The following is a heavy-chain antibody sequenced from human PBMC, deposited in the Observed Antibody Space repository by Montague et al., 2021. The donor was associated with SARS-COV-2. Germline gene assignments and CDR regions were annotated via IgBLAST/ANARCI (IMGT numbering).Heavy chain of an antibody. CDR2: IGTAGDT. D-gene: IGHD3-22*01. V-gene: IGHV3-13*01. CDR3: ARGGFRDSSGWENDAFDI. CDR1: GFTFSSYD. Sequence: SLRLSCAASGFTFSSYDMHWVRQATGKGLEWVSAIGTAGDTYYPGSVKGRFTISRENAKNSLYLQMNRLRAGDTAVYYCARGGFRDSSGWENDAFDIWGQGTMVTVSS. J-gene: IGHJ3*02.